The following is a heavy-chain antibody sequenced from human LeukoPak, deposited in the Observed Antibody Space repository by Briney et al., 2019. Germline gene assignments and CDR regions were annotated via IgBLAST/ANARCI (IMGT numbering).Heavy chain of an antibody. CDR3: ARVRPHPIIDV. Sequence: GGSLRLSCAASGFTVSSNYMSWVRQAPRKGLEWVSVIYTGGSTDYADSVKGRFTISRDNSKNTLYLQMNSLRAEDTAVYYCARVRPHPIIDVWGKGTTVTVSS. V-gene: IGHV3-53*01. J-gene: IGHJ6*03. CDR1: GFTVSSNY. CDR2: IYTGGST. D-gene: IGHD6-6*01.